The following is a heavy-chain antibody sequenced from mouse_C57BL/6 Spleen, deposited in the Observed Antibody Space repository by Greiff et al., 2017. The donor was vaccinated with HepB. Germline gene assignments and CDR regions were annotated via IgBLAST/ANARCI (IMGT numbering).Heavy chain of an antibody. CDR1: GYTFTDYE. J-gene: IGHJ2*01. CDR2: IDPETGGT. D-gene: IGHD3-3*01. V-gene: IGHV1-15*01. Sequence: VQLQQSGAELVRPGASVTLSCKASGYTFTDYEMHWVKQTPVQGLEWIGAIDPETGGTAYNQKFKGKAILTADKSSSTAYMELRSLTSEDSAVYYCTRRGLLGVWGQGTTLTVSS. CDR3: TRRGLLGV.